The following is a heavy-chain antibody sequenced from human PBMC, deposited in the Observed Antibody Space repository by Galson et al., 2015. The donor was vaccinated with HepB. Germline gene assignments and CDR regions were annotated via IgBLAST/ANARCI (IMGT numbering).Heavy chain of an antibody. CDR1: GFTFSSYW. D-gene: IGHD3-9*01. CDR3: ARDFEDPRISFDY. V-gene: IGHV3-7*03. Sequence: SLRLSCAASGFTFSSYWMSWVRQAPGKGLEWVANIKQDGSEKYYVDSVKGRFTISRDNAKNSLYLQMNSLRAEDTAVYYCARDFEDPRISFDYWGQGTLVTVSS. CDR2: IKQDGSEK. J-gene: IGHJ4*02.